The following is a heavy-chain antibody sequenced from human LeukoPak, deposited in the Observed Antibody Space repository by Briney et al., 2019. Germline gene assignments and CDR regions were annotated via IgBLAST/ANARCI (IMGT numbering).Heavy chain of an antibody. CDR2: IYYSGST. Sequence: SQTLSLTCTVSGGSISSGDYYWSWIRQPPGKGLEWIGYIYYSGSTYYNPSLKSRVTISVDTSKNQFSLKLSSVTAADTAVYYCARKGGSTSRYNWFDPWGQGTLVTVSS. V-gene: IGHV4-30-4*01. CDR3: ARKGGSTSRYNWFDP. D-gene: IGHD2-2*01. J-gene: IGHJ5*02. CDR1: GGSISSGDYY.